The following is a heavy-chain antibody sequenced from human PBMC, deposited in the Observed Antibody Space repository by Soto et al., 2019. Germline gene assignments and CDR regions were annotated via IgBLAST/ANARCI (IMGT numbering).Heavy chain of an antibody. CDR1: GGSFSGYY. V-gene: IGHV4-34*01. D-gene: IGHD3-9*01. J-gene: IGHJ4*02. CDR3: ARGYDILTGYYSGGYYFDY. CDR2: INHRGST. Sequence: QVQLQQWGAGLLKPSETLSLTCAVYGGSFSGYYWSWIRQPPGKGLAWTGEINHRGSTNYNPSLKSRFTISVDTFMNRLSLKLSSVTAAVTAVYYCARGYDILTGYYSGGYYFDYWGQGTLVTASS.